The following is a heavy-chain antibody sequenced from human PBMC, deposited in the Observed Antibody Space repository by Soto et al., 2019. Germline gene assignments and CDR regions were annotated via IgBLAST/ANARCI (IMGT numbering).Heavy chain of an antibody. CDR1: GYTFTGYY. CDR3: ARSALVLGGYAATTDWFDP. CDR2: IDPDSGGT. J-gene: IGHJ5*02. Sequence: ASVKVSCKASGYTFTGYYMHWVRQAPGQGLEWMGWIDPDSGGTKYAQKFQGRVTMTRDTSMTTAYMELNRLTSDDTAVYYCARSALVLGGYAATTDWFDPWGQGTLVTVSS. V-gene: IGHV1-2*02. D-gene: IGHD2-8*01.